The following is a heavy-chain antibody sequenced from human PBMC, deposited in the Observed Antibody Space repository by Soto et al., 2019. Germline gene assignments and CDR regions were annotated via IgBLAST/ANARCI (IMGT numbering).Heavy chain of an antibody. Sequence: SSETLSLTCTVSGGSISSYYWSWIRQPPGKGLEWIGYIYYSGSTNYNPSLKSRVTISVDTSKNQFSLKLSSVTAADTAVYYCARLATHIWYYYMDVWGKGTTVTVSS. J-gene: IGHJ6*03. CDR3: ARLATHIWYYYMDV. D-gene: IGHD1-1*01. V-gene: IGHV4-59*08. CDR2: IYYSGST. CDR1: GGSISSYY.